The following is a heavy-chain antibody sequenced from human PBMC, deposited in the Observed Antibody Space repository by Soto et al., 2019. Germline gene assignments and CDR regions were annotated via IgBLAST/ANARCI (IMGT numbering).Heavy chain of an antibody. J-gene: IGHJ4*02. CDR2: ISSSSSTI. CDR3: ARDPPPVAGTQDGY. D-gene: IGHD6-19*01. Sequence: EVQLVESGGGLVQPGGSLRLSCAASGFTFSSYSMNWVRQAPGKGLEWVSYISSSSSTIYYADSVKGRFTISRDNAKNSLYLQMNRLRDEDTAVYYCARDPPPVAGTQDGYWGQGTLVTVSS. V-gene: IGHV3-48*02. CDR1: GFTFSSYS.